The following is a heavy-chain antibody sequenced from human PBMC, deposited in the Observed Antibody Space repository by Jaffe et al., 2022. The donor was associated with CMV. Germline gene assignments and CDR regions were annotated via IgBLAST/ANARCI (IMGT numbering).Heavy chain of an antibody. Sequence: QVQLQESGPGLVKPSETLSLTCTVSGGSISSYYWSWIRQPPGKGLEWIGYIYYSGSTNYNPSLKSRVTISVDTSKNQFSLKLSSVTAADTAVYYCARGAPSGWLQFDYYYYYMDVWGKGTTVTVSS. V-gene: IGHV4-59*01. D-gene: IGHD5-12*01. CDR2: IYYSGST. CDR3: ARGAPSGWLQFDYYYYYMDV. J-gene: IGHJ6*03. CDR1: GGSISSYY.